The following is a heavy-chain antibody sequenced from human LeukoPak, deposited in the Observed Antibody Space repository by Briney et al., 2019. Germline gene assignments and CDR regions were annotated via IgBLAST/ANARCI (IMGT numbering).Heavy chain of an antibody. D-gene: IGHD2-21*01. CDR3: ASAPCGGGPWYDPRGGFDP. CDR1: GGSISYSNSY. CDR2: IYFSGST. V-gene: IGHV4-39*07. J-gene: IGHJ5*02. Sequence: SETLSLTCTVSGGSISYSNSYWGWIRQPPGKGLEWIGNIYFSGSTYYKQSLKSRVTISVDTSKNQFSLKLRSVTAADTAVYYGASAPCGGGPWYDPRGGFDPWAQGTLVTASS.